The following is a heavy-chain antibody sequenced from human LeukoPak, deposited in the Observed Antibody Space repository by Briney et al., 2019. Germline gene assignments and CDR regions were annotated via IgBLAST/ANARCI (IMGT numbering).Heavy chain of an antibody. V-gene: IGHV4-39*01. CDR3: ARQRDVTVEPLDY. J-gene: IGHJ4*02. D-gene: IGHD4-11*01. Sequence: PSETLSLTCTVSGGSISSSSYYWGWLRQPPGKGLEWIGSIYYSGSTYYNPSLKSRVTISVDTSKNQFSLKLSSVTAADTAVYYCARQRDVTVEPLDYWGQGTLVTVSS. CDR2: IYYSGST. CDR1: GGSISSSSYY.